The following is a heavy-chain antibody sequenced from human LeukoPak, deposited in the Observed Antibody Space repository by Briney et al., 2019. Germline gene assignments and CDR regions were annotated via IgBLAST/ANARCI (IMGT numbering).Heavy chain of an antibody. D-gene: IGHD6-13*01. CDR2: ISWNSGSI. V-gene: IGHV3-9*03. CDR3: AKEGYSSSWSGTSYYYYYMDV. CDR1: GFTFDDYA. J-gene: IGHJ6*03. Sequence: GGSLRLSCAASGFTFDDYAMHWVRQAPGKGLEWVSGISWNSGSIGYADSVKGRFTISRDNAKNSLYLQMNSLRAEDMALYYCAKEGYSSSWSGTSYYYYYMDVWGKGTTVTVSS.